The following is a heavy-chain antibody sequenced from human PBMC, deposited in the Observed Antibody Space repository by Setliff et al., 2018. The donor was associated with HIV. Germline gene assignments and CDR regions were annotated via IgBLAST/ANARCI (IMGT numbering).Heavy chain of an antibody. J-gene: IGHJ4*02. V-gene: IGHV4-39*07. CDR2: ISNRGTT. Sequence: KPSETLSLTCSVSGASVSSSSLFWGWVRQSPGKGPEWIGSISNRGTTYDNPSLKSRVIVSMDTSTDHFSLNLLHVTPADTAVYHCASSVVGPPRNPYYFDYWGRGLLFTVSS. D-gene: IGHD2-15*01. CDR1: GASVSSSSLF. CDR3: ASSVVGPPRNPYYFDY.